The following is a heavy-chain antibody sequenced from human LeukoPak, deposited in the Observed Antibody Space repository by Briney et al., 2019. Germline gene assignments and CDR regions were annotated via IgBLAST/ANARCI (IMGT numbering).Heavy chain of an antibody. CDR1: GFTFSGSA. CDR3: TRTYDSSAYFPY. V-gene: IGHV3-73*01. J-gene: IGHJ4*02. CDR2: IRSEANSYST. D-gene: IGHD3-22*01. Sequence: GGSLRLSCAASGFTFSGSAMHWVRQASGKGLEWIGRIRSEANSYSTAYAASVEGTFTISRDDSKNTAYLQMNSLKTEDTAVYYCTRTYDSSAYFPYWGQGTLVTVSS.